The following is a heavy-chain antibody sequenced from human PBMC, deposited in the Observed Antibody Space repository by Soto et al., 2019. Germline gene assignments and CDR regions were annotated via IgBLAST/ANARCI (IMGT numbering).Heavy chain of an antibody. CDR1: GFTFRNSG. V-gene: IGHV3-30*18. CDR2: ISYDGSNK. Sequence: PGGSLRLSCTASGFTFRNSGMHWVRQVPGKGLEWLAGISYDGSNKYYPDSDKGRFTISRDNSKNTLYLQMNSLRVEDTAVYYCAKAFGYSSTWYARNWFDPWGQGTQVTVSS. J-gene: IGHJ5*02. D-gene: IGHD6-13*01. CDR3: AKAFGYSSTWYARNWFDP.